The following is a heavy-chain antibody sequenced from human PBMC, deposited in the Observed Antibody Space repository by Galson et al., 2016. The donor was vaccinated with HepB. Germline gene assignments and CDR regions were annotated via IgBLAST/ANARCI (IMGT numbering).Heavy chain of an antibody. D-gene: IGHD4-17*01. V-gene: IGHV3-48*03. CDR2: ISSSGVTI. J-gene: IGHJ4*02. CDR3: ARDLDYGDSVS. CDR1: GFTLRTYD. Sequence: SLRLSCAASGFTLRTYDVNWVCQAPGKGLEWISQISSSGVTINYADSVKGRFTISRDDAENSVSLQMDSLRVEDTAVYYCARDLDYGDSVSWGQGTLVTVSS.